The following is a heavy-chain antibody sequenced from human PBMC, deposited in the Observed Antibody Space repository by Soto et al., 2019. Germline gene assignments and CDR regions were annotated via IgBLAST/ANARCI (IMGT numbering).Heavy chain of an antibody. CDR1: GFTVSSNY. Sequence: EVQLVESGGGLVQPGGSLRLSCAASGFTVSSNYMSWVRQAPGKGLEWVSVIYSGGSTYYADSVKGRFTISRYNSKNTLYLQMNSLRAEDTAVYYCARDGGWVYYYIWGSYRDHDAFDIWGQGTMVTVSS. J-gene: IGHJ3*02. CDR3: ARDGGWVYYYIWGSYRDHDAFDI. V-gene: IGHV3-66*01. D-gene: IGHD3-16*02. CDR2: IYSGGST.